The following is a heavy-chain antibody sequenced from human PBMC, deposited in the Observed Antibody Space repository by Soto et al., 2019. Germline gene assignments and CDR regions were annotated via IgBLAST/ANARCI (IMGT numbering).Heavy chain of an antibody. J-gene: IGHJ1*01. D-gene: IGHD4-17*01. CDR3: ARLAYTMTTTFQH. V-gene: IGHV4-31*03. CDR2: IYYSGST. Sequence: QVQLQESGPGLVKPSQTLSLTCTVSGGSISSGGYYWSWIRQHPGKGLEWIGYIYYSGSTYYNPSVQSRVTITVDTSKNQFSLKLSSVTAADTAVYYCARLAYTMTTTFQHWGQGTLVTVSS. CDR1: GGSISSGGYY.